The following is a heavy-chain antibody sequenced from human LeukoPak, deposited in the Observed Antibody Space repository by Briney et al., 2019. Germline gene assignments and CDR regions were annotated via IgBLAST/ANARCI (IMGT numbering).Heavy chain of an antibody. Sequence: SETLSLTCAVYGGSFSGYYWSWIRQLPGKGLEWIGEINHSGSTNYNPSLKSRVTISVDTSKNQFSLKLSSVTAADTAVYYCARGGSGWNNYGMDVWGQGTTVTVSS. CDR3: ARGGSGWNNYGMDV. J-gene: IGHJ6*02. D-gene: IGHD6-19*01. V-gene: IGHV4-34*01. CDR1: GGSFSGYY. CDR2: INHSGST.